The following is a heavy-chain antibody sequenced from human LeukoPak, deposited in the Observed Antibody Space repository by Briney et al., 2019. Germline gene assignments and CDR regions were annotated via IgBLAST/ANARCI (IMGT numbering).Heavy chain of an antibody. V-gene: IGHV3-43*02. CDR3: ARAPYYYDSSGYDTDY. D-gene: IGHD3-22*01. CDR1: GFNFVDYA. CDR2: ISGDGAST. J-gene: IGHJ4*02. Sequence: GGSLRLSCAASGFNFVDYAMHWVRQAPGKGLEWVSLISGDGASTYYADSVKGRFTISRDNSKNSLSLQMNNLNTEDTALYYCARAPYYYDSSGYDTDYWGQGTLVTVSS.